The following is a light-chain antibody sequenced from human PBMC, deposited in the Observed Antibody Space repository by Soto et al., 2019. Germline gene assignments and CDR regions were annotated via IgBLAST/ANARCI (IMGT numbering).Light chain of an antibody. Sequence: EIGLTQSPGTLSLSPGERATLSCRASQSVSSTYLAWYQQKPGQAPRLLVYAASSRAAGIPDRFSGSRSGTDFTFTISRLEPEDFAVYYCQQYGDSPFTFGQGTRLEIK. J-gene: IGKJ5*01. CDR2: AAS. V-gene: IGKV3-20*01. CDR1: QSVSSTY. CDR3: QQYGDSPFT.